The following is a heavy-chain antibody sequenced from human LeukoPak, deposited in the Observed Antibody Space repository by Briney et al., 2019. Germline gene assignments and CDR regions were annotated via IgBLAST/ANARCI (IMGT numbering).Heavy chain of an antibody. V-gene: IGHV3-30*18. D-gene: IGHD3-3*01. Sequence: GGSLRLSCAASGFTFSSYGMHWVRQAPGKGLEWVAVISYDGSNKYYADSVRGRFTISRDNSKNTLYLQMNSLRAEDTAVYYCAKDGGDFWSGYYPDYWGQGTLVTVSS. CDR3: AKDGGDFWSGYYPDY. CDR2: ISYDGSNK. J-gene: IGHJ4*02. CDR1: GFTFSSYG.